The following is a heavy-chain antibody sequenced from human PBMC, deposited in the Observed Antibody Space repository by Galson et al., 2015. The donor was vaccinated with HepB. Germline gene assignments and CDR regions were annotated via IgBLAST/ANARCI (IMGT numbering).Heavy chain of an antibody. CDR2: ISSRSSPI. J-gene: IGHJ4*02. V-gene: IGHV3-48*01. CDR1: GLTFSGYS. CDR3: ASAGGDCSGGRCIKGASDY. D-gene: IGHD2-15*01. Sequence: SLRLSCAASGLTFSGYSMNWVRQAPGKGLEWLSYISSRSSPIYYADSVKGRFTISRDNAKNSLYLQMNSLRAEDTAVYYCASAGGDCSGGRCIKGASDYWGQGTLVTVSS.